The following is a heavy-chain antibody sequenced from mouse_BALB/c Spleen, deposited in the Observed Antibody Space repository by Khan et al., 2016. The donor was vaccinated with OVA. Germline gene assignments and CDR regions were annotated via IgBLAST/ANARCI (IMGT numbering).Heavy chain of an antibody. J-gene: IGHJ4*01. V-gene: IGHV2-6-5*01. CDR1: GFSLTDYG. Sequence: QVQLKESGPGLVAPSQSLSITCTVSGFSLTDYGVSWIRQPPGKGLEWLGIMWGGGSTSFNSALKSRLSISKDSSKSPVFLKMISLQTDDSAMYYWAEPFYARYYVMDYWGQGTSVTVSS. CDR3: AEPFYARYYVMDY. CDR2: MWGGGST. D-gene: IGHD2-10*01.